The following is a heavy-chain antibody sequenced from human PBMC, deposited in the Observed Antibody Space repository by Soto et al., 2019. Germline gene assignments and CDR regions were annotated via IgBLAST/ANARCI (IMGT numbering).Heavy chain of an antibody. Sequence: QSGGSLRLSCAASGFTFSSYAMSWVRQAPGKGLEWVSAISGSGGSTYYADSVKGRFTISRDNSKNTLYLQMNSLRAEDTAVYYCAKWGQSHCSSTSCYTGGDWFPYYYYGMDVWGQGTTVTVSS. D-gene: IGHD2-2*02. CDR1: GFTFSSYA. CDR2: ISGSGGST. CDR3: AKWGQSHCSSTSCYTGGDWFPYYYYGMDV. V-gene: IGHV3-23*01. J-gene: IGHJ6*02.